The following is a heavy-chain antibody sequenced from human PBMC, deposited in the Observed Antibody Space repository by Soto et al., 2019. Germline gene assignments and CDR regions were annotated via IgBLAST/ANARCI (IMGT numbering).Heavy chain of an antibody. V-gene: IGHV3-48*01. CDR1: GFTFSSYS. D-gene: IGHD2-8*01. Sequence: GGSLRLSCAASGFTFSSYSMNWVRQAPGKGLEWASYISSSSSTIYYADSVKGRFTISRDNAKNSLYLQMNSLRAEDTAVYYCARDGLSLNWFDPWGQGTLVTVSS. J-gene: IGHJ5*02. CDR2: ISSSSSTI. CDR3: ARDGLSLNWFDP.